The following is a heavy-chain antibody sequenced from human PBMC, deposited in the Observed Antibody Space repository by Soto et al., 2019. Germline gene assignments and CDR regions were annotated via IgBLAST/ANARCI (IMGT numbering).Heavy chain of an antibody. V-gene: IGHV3-23*01. CDR3: AKEHDFWSGYQNWFDP. CDR2: ISGSGGST. Sequence: GGSLRLSCAASGFTFSSYAMSWVRQAPGKGLEWVSAISGSGGSTYYADSVKGRFTISRDNSKNTLYLQMNSLRAEDTAVYYCAKEHDFWSGYQNWFDPWGQGTLVTVPQ. D-gene: IGHD3-3*01. CDR1: GFTFSSYA. J-gene: IGHJ5*02.